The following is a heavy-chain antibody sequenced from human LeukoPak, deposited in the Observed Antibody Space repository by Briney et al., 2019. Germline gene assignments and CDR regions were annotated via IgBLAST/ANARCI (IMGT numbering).Heavy chain of an antibody. D-gene: IGHD3-16*01. CDR1: GGSISRYY. J-gene: IGHJ5*02. V-gene: IGHV4-59*08. CDR2: IYYSGST. CDR3: ARHYYDNNPNRLDT. Sequence: PSETLSLTCTVSGGSISRYYWSWIRQPPGKGLEWLAYIYYSGSTHYNPSLKSRVTISIDTSKNQVSLRLSSVTAADTAVYYCARHYYDNNPNRLDTWGQGTLVTVSS.